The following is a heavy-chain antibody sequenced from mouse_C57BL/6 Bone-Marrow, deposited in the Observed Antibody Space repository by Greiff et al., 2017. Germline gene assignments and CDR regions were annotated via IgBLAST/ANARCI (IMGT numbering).Heavy chain of an antibody. CDR2: ISYDGSN. D-gene: IGHD1-1*01. CDR1: GYSITSGYY. J-gene: IGHJ3*01. Sequence: EVKLQESGPGLVKPSQSLSLTCPVTGYSITSGYYWNWIRQFPGNKLEWMGYISYDGSNNYNPSLKNRISITRDTSKNQFFLKLNSVTTEYTATYYCARGGSSPHWGQGTLVTVSA. CDR3: ARGGSSPH. V-gene: IGHV3-6*01.